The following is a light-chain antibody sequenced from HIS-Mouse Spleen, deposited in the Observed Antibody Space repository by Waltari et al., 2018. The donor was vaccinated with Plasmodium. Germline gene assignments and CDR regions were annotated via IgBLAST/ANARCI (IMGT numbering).Light chain of an antibody. CDR2: DAS. Sequence: EIVLPHSPATLSLSPGERATLSRRASQSVSSYLARYQQKPGQAPRLLIYDASNRATGIPARFSGSGSGTDFTLTISSLEPEDFAVYYCQQRSNWPITFGPGTKVDIK. CDR1: QSVSSY. V-gene: IGKV3-11*01. CDR3: QQRSNWPIT. J-gene: IGKJ3*01.